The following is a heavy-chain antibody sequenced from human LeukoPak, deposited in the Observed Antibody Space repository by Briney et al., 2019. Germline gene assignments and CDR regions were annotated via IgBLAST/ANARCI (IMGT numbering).Heavy chain of an antibody. Sequence: SETLSLTCTVSGDSISDYYWGWIRQPPGKGLEWIGSIYHSGSTYYNPSLKSRVTISVDTSKNQFSLKLSSVTAADTAVYCCARDCGQLWCHYDYWGQGTLVTVSS. V-gene: IGHV4-38-2*02. CDR3: ARDCGQLWCHYDY. CDR2: IYHSGST. D-gene: IGHD5-18*01. J-gene: IGHJ4*02. CDR1: GDSISDYY.